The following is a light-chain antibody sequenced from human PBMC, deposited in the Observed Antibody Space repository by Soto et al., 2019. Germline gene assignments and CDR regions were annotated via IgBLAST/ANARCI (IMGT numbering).Light chain of an antibody. J-gene: IGKJ3*01. V-gene: IGKV1-33*01. CDR3: QQLDTYPP. Sequence: DIQMTQSPSSLSGSVGDRVTITCQASQDIGNSVNWYQQKPGKAPKLLIYAASTLQSGVPSRFSGSGSGTDFTLTISSLQPEDFATYYCQQLDTYPPFGPGTKVDI. CDR2: AAS. CDR1: QDIGNS.